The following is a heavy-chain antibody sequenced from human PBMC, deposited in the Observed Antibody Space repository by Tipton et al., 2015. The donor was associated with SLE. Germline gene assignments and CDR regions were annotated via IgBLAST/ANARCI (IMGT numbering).Heavy chain of an antibody. V-gene: IGHV4-39*07. CDR3: ARDGKWLPPRD. CDR2: IYYSGST. Sequence: TLSLTCTVSGGSISSSSYYWGWIRQPPGKGLEWIGSIYYSGSTYYNPSLKSRVTISVDTSKNQFSLKLSSVTAADTAVYYCARDGKWLPPRDWGQGTLVTVSS. CDR1: GGSISSSSYY. D-gene: IGHD3-22*01. J-gene: IGHJ4*02.